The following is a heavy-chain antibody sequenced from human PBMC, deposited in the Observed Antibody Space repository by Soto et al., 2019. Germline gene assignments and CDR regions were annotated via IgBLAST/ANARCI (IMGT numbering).Heavy chain of an antibody. J-gene: IGHJ4*02. V-gene: IGHV4-31*03. Sequence: QVQLQESGPGLVKPSQSLSLTCTVSGGSVNSGGYYWSCIRQHPGKGLEWIGYIDYSGSTFYNPSLKSRVTISVVTSKSQFSLKLSSVTAADTAVYYCARDPSYGNFDYWGQGTLVTVSS. D-gene: IGHD4-17*01. CDR2: IDYSGST. CDR1: GGSVNSGGYY. CDR3: ARDPSYGNFDY.